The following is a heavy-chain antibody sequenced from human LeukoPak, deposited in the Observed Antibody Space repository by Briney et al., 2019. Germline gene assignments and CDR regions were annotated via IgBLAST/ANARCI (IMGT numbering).Heavy chain of an antibody. V-gene: IGHV3-30*18. CDR3: AKGLRWFGNFYFNFFDH. J-gene: IGHJ4*02. D-gene: IGHD3-10*01. CDR2: ISYDGGKR. CDR1: GFSFTTYG. Sequence: GGSLRLSCSASGFSFTTYGMHWVRQAPGKGLEWVAFISYDGGKRYFADSVKGRFSISRDNSASALFLDMDSLRTEDTAVYYCAKGLRWFGNFYFNFFDHWGQGILVTVSS.